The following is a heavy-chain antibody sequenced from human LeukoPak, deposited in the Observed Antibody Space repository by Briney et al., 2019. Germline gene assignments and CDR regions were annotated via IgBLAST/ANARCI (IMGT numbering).Heavy chain of an antibody. Sequence: PGRSLRLSCEASGFTFSSYAIHWVRQAPGKGLEWVAVISYDGSNKYYADSVKGRFSISRDNSKNTLYLQMNSLRADDTAVYYCARRYDGFDYWGQGTLVTVSS. CDR3: ARRYDGFDY. J-gene: IGHJ4*02. D-gene: IGHD3-3*01. V-gene: IGHV3-30-3*01. CDR1: GFTFSSYA. CDR2: ISYDGSNK.